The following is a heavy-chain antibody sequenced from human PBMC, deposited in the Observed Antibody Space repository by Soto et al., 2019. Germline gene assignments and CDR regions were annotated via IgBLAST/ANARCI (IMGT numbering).Heavy chain of an antibody. CDR2: ISYDGSNK. Sequence: GGSLRLSCAASGFTFSSYAMPWVRQAPGKGLEWVAVISYDGSNKYYADSVKGRFTISRDNSKNTLYLQMNSLRAEDTAVYYCARADYDSSGYQFDCWGQGPLVTVSS. D-gene: IGHD3-22*01. J-gene: IGHJ4*02. CDR1: GFTFSSYA. CDR3: ARADYDSSGYQFDC. V-gene: IGHV3-30-3*01.